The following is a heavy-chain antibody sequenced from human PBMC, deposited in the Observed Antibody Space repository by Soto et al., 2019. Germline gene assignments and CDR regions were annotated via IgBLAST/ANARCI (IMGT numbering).Heavy chain of an antibody. CDR2: IYWDDDK. V-gene: IGHV2-5*02. J-gene: IGHJ4*02. D-gene: IGHD3-3*01. Sequence: QITLKESGPTLVKPTQTLTLTCTFSGFSLSTSGVGVGWIRQPPGKALEWLALIYWDDDKRYSPSLKSRLTITKGTSKNQVVLTMTNMDPVDTATYYCARRFGEAVFDYWGQGPLVTGSS. CDR1: GFSLSTSGVG. CDR3: ARRFGEAVFDY.